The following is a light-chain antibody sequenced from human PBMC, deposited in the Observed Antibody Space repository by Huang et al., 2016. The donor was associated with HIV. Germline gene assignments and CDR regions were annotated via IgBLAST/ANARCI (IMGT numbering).Light chain of an antibody. CDR3: QQLHSSSYT. Sequence: DIQMTQSPSTLSASVGDRVTITCRASQSLSGWLARYQQKPGKAPNLLIYKASSLRSGVPSRFTGSGSGTEFTLTISSLQADDFATYYCQQLHSSSYTFGQGTKVEMK. CDR1: QSLSGW. V-gene: IGKV1-5*03. J-gene: IGKJ2*01. CDR2: KAS.